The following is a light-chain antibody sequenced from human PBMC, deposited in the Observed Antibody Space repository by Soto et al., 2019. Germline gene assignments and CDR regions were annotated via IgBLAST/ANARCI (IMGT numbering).Light chain of an antibody. CDR1: SSDVGGYNF. CDR3: NSYTSTSTLV. CDR2: EVS. V-gene: IGLV2-14*01. J-gene: IGLJ1*01. Sequence: QSALTQPASVSGSPGPSITISCTGTSSDVGGYNFVSWYQQYPGKAPKLMIYEVSHRPSGVSNRFSGSKSGNTASLTISGLQAEEEADYYCNSYTSTSTLVFGTGTKVTVL.